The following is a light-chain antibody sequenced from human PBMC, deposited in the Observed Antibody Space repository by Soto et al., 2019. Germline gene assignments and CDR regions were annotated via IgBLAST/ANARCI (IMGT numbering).Light chain of an antibody. CDR2: AAS. Sequence: DIQLTQSPSFLSASVGDRVTITCRASQDISTYLAWYQQKPGKAPKLLIYAASTLQSGVPSRFNGSASGTEFTLTIISAQPEDFTNYYCQQVNYCPSTLGQGTKVEI. J-gene: IGKJ1*01. CDR3: QQVNYCPST. CDR1: QDISTY. V-gene: IGKV1-9*01.